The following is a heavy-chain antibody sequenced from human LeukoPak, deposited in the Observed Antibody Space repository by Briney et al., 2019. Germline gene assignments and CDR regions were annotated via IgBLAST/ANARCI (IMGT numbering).Heavy chain of an antibody. D-gene: IGHD5-12*01. V-gene: IGHV3-74*01. CDR2: INRDGSST. CDR1: GFTFSSYW. J-gene: IGHJ4*02. Sequence: GGSLRLSCAASGFTFSSYWMHWVRHAPGKGLVWVSRINRDGSSTIYADSVKGRFTISRDNAKNTLYLQMNSLRAEDTAVYYCARGVRDGYSFGFYFDYWGQGALVTVSS. CDR3: ARGVRDGYSFGFYFDY.